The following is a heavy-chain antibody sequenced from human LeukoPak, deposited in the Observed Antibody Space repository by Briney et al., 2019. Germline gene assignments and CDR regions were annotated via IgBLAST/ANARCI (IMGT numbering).Heavy chain of an antibody. J-gene: IGHJ4*02. D-gene: IGHD3-16*02. CDR2: ISYDGSNK. Sequence: GGSLRLSCAASGFTFSSYAMHWVRQAPGKGLEWVAVISYDGSNKYYADSVKGRFTISRDNSKNTLYLQMNSLRAEDTAVYYCARDSSTSYYDYVWGSYRSTYFDYWGQGILVTVSS. CDR3: ARDSSTSYYDYVWGSYRSTYFDY. CDR1: GFTFSSYA. V-gene: IGHV3-30-3*01.